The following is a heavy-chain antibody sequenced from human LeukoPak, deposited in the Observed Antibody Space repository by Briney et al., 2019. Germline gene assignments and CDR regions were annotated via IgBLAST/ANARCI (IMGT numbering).Heavy chain of an antibody. J-gene: IGHJ4*02. D-gene: IGHD1-26*01. CDR2: FTLEDGDT. CDR3: VAANPGGLADY. CDR1: GYSLTELS. V-gene: IGHV1-24*01. Sequence: ASVKVSCKVSGYSLTELSMHWVRQAPGKGPEWMGGFTLEDGDTIYARKFQGRVTMTEDASTDTAYMDLSSLRSEYTAVYFCVAANPGGLADYWGQGTLVTVSS.